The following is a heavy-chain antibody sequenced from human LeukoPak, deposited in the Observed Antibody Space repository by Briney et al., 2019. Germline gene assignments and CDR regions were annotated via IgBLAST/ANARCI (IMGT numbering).Heavy chain of an antibody. CDR2: IYYSGST. CDR1: GGSISSYY. J-gene: IGHJ4*02. Sequence: SETLSLTCTVSGGSISSYYWSWIRQPPGKGLEWIGYIYYSGSTNYNPSLKSRVTISVDTSKNQFSLKLSSVTAADTAVYYCASLGEFDYWGQGTLVTVSS. CDR3: ASLGEFDY. V-gene: IGHV4-59*01.